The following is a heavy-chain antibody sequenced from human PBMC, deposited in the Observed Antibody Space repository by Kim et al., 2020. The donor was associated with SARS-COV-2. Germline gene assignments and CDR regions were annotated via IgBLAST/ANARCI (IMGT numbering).Heavy chain of an antibody. J-gene: IGHJ6*02. D-gene: IGHD2-21*02. V-gene: IGHV3-48*03. CDR1: GFTFSSYE. Sequence: GGSLRLSCAASGFTFSSYEMNWVRQAPGKGLEWVSYISSSGSTIYYADSVKGRFTISRDNAKNSLYLQMNSLRAEDTAVYYCARDDGACPGLRDGDCYSFYYGMDVWGQGTTVTVSS. CDR2: ISSSGSTI. CDR3: ARDDGACPGLRDGDCYSFYYGMDV.